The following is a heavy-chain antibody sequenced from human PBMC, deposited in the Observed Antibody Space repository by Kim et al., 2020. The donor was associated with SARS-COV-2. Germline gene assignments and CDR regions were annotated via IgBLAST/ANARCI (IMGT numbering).Heavy chain of an antibody. Sequence: GGSLRLSCAASGFTFDHSAMHWVRQAPGKGLEWVSLISANGETKNYADSVKGRFTISIDNSKNSLYLQMNSLRTEDTALYYCVRASGWLHRYWGQGTLVTVSS. V-gene: IGHV3-43*02. J-gene: IGHJ4*01. D-gene: IGHD6-19*01. CDR1: GFTFDHSA. CDR2: ISANGETK. CDR3: VRASGWLHRY.